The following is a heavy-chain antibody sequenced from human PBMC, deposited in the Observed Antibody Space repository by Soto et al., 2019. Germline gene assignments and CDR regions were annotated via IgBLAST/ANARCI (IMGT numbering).Heavy chain of an antibody. D-gene: IGHD6-19*01. V-gene: IGHV3-9*01. J-gene: IGHJ1*01. CDR1: GFTFDDYA. Sequence: EVQLVESGGGLVQPGRSLRLSCVASGFTFDDYAMHWVRQAPGKGLELVSGITWSGGTRYYADSVKGRFTISRDNAKNSVYLQMDSLRVEDTALYYCRRGRQGWVQLWGRGTLVTVSS. CDR3: RRGRQGWVQL. CDR2: ITWSGGTR.